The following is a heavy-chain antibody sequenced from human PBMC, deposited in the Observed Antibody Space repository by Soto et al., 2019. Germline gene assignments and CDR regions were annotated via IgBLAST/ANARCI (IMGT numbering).Heavy chain of an antibody. D-gene: IGHD5-12*01. V-gene: IGHV3-49*03. J-gene: IGHJ4*02. CDR1: GFTFGAYS. CDR2: IRGKAYSGTT. Sequence: GGSLRLSCTASGFTFGAYSMTWFRQAPGKGLEWVGFIRGKAYSGTTEYAASVYGRFTISRDDSKSIANLQMNSPTSEDTGVYYCSRGRNGYETSPLFFDYWGQGTLVTVSS. CDR3: SRGRNGYETSPLFFDY.